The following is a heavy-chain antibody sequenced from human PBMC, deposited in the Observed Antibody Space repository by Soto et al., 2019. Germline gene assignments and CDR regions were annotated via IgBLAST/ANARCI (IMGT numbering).Heavy chain of an antibody. Sequence: GTLSLTCTVSVVSISSYYWSWGRQPPGKGLEWIGYIYYSGSTNYNPSPKSRVTISVDTSKNQFSLKLSSVTAADTAVYYCARGDGAVLWFGCDAFDIWGQGTMVTVSS. V-gene: IGHV4-59*01. CDR3: ARGDGAVLWFGCDAFDI. J-gene: IGHJ3*02. CDR1: VVSISSYY. D-gene: IGHD3-10*01. CDR2: IYYSGST.